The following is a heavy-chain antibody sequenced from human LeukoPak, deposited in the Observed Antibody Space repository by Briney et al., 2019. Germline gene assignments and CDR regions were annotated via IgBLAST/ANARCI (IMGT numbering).Heavy chain of an antibody. V-gene: IGHV3-30*18. CDR1: GFTFSSYG. D-gene: IGHD1-26*01. J-gene: IGHJ6*03. CDR3: AKDRRLGDFPYYYYYMDV. CDR2: ISYDGSNE. Sequence: PGRSLRLSCAVSGFTFSSYGMHWVRQAPGKGLEWLTVISYDGSNEYYADSAKGRFTISRDTSKNKVYLQMNTLRAEDAAVYYCAKDRRLGDFPYYYYYMDVWGKGTTVTVSS.